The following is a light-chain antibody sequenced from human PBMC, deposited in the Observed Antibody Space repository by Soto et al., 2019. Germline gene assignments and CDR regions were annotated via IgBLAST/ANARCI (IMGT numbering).Light chain of an antibody. V-gene: IGLV2-8*01. CDR2: EVT. Sequence: QSVLTHPPSASWSPGHAVTISCTGTSSDVGSYNYVSWYQQHPGKAPKLMIYEVTKRPSGVPDRFSGSKSGNTASLTVSGLQAEDEADYYCSSYAGSDNYVFGTGTKVTAL. J-gene: IGLJ1*01. CDR1: SSDVGSYNY. CDR3: SSYAGSDNYV.